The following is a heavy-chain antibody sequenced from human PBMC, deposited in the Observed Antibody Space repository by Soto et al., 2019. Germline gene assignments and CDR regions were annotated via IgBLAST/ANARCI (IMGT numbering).Heavy chain of an antibody. CDR3: AKDEGSSGYAEFDS. Sequence: VGSLRLSCAASGFTFSTFAMSWVRQAPGKGLEWVSGISGSGGTTYYADSVKGRFTISRDNSKNTLYLQMNRLRADDTAVYYCAKDEGSSGYAEFDSWGQGSLVTVSS. D-gene: IGHD5-12*01. CDR1: GFTFSTFA. CDR2: ISGSGGTT. V-gene: IGHV3-23*01. J-gene: IGHJ4*02.